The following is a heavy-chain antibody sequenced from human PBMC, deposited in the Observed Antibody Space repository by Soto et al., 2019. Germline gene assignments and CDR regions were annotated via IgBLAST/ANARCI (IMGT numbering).Heavy chain of an antibody. CDR2: ISYDGSNK. Sequence: PVGSLRLSCAASGFTFSSYGMHWVRQAPGKGLEWVAVISYDGSNKYYADSVKGRFTISRDNSKNTLYLQMNSLRAEDTAVYYCAKVLGLGYCSGGSCYDYYYYGMDVWGQGTTVTVSS. V-gene: IGHV3-30*18. D-gene: IGHD2-15*01. CDR1: GFTFSSYG. CDR3: AKVLGLGYCSGGSCYDYYYYGMDV. J-gene: IGHJ6*02.